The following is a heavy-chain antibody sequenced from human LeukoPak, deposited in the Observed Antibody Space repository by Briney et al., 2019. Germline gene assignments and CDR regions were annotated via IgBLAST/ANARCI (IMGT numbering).Heavy chain of an antibody. CDR3: AKVTGYDYVWGSYRNADY. Sequence: PGGSLRLSCAASGFTFSSYGMHWVRQAPGKGLEWVAFIRYDGSNKYYADSVKGRFTISRDNSKNTRYLQMNSLRAEDTAVYYCAKVTGYDYVWGSYRNADYWSQGTLVTVSS. J-gene: IGHJ4*02. V-gene: IGHV3-30*02. CDR2: IRYDGSNK. D-gene: IGHD3-16*02. CDR1: GFTFSSYG.